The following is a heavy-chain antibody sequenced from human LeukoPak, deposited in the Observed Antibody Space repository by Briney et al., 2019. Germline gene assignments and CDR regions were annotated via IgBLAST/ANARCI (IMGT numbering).Heavy chain of an antibody. CDR2: IYYSGST. CDR1: GGSISSYY. V-gene: IGHV4-59*01. J-gene: IGHJ3*02. Sequence: PSETLSLTCTVSGGSISSYYWSWIRQPPGKGLEWIGYIYYSGSTNYNPSLKGRVTISVDTSKNQFSLKLSSVTAADTAVYYCAREGSSYCSGASRYGDAFDIWGQGAMVTVSS. CDR3: AREGSSYCSGASRYGDAFDI. D-gene: IGHD2-15*01.